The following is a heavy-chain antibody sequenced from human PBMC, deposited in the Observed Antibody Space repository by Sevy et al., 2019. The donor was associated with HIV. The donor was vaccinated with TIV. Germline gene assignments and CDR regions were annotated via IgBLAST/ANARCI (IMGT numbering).Heavy chain of an antibody. CDR3: ARGVGSNWFFNY. D-gene: IGHD6-13*01. V-gene: IGHV3-21*01. Sequence: GGSLRLSCAASGFTFSNYNMHWVRQAPGKGLEWISSITSGTSYMDYADSVKGRFTISTNSAKNSLYLQMNSLRVEDTAVYYWARGVGSNWFFNYWGQGALVTVSS. CDR2: ITSGTSYM. CDR1: GFTFSNYN. J-gene: IGHJ4*02.